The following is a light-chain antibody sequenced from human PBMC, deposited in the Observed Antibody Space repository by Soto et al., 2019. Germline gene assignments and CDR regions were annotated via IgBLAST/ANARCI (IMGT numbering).Light chain of an antibody. J-gene: IGKJ1*01. CDR2: WAS. V-gene: IGKV4-1*01. CDR3: QQYYSTPQT. Sequence: DIVMTQSPDSLAVSLGERATINCKSSQSVLCSSNNKNYLAWYQQKPGQPPKLLIYWASTRESGVPDRFSGSGSGTDFTLTISSLQAEDVAVYYCQQYYSTPQTFGQGTKEEIE. CDR1: QSVLCSSNNKNY.